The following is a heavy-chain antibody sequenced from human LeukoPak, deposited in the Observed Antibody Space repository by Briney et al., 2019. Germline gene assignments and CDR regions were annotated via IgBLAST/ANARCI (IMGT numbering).Heavy chain of an antibody. CDR3: AKPTSGSGGFLIDY. D-gene: IGHD1-26*01. CDR2: IWDDGSYK. J-gene: IGHJ4*02. V-gene: IGHV3-33*06. CDR1: GFSFSNYG. Sequence: PGGSLRLSCAASGFSFSNYGMHWVRQAPGRGLEWVAVIWDDGSYKYYADSVKGRFTISRDNSKNTLYLQMNSLRAEDTAVYYCAKPTSGSGGFLIDYWGQGTLVTVSS.